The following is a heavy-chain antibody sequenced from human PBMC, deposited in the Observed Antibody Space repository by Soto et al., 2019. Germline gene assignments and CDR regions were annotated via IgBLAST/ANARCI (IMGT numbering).Heavy chain of an antibody. J-gene: IGHJ6*02. Sequence: GSSVKVSCKASGFTFTSSAVQWVRQARGQRLEWIGWIVVGSGNTNYAQKFQERVTITRDMSTSTAYMELSSLRSEDTAVYYCAAARYDSSGYYHYYGMDFWGQRTKVTVS. CDR3: AAARYDSSGYYHYYGMDF. CDR2: IVVGSGNT. CDR1: GFTFTSSA. V-gene: IGHV1-58*01. D-gene: IGHD3-22*01.